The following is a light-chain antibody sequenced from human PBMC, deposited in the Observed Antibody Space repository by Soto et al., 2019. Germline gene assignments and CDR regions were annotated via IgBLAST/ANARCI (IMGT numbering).Light chain of an antibody. CDR1: SSNIGSNT. V-gene: IGLV1-44*01. CDR2: SNN. Sequence: QSVLTQPPSASGTPGQRVTISCSGSSSNIGSNTVNWYQQLPGTAPKLLIYSNNQRPSGVPDRFSGSKSGTSASLAISGHQSEDEADYYCAEWDDSLNGYVFGTGTKLTVL. J-gene: IGLJ1*01. CDR3: AEWDDSLNGYV.